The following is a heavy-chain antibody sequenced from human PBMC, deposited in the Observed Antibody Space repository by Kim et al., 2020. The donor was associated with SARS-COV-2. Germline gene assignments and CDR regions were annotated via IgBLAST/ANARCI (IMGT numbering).Heavy chain of an antibody. CDR3: ARPRHCSSTSCTGSWDY. V-gene: IGHV4-39*01. D-gene: IGHD2-2*01. J-gene: IGHJ4*02. Sequence: KSRVTISVDTSKNQFSLKLSSVTAADTAVYYCARPRHCSSTSCTGSWDYWGQGTLVTVSS.